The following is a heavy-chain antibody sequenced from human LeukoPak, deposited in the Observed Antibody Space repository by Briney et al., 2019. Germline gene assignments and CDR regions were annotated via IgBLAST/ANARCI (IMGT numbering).Heavy chain of an antibody. CDR1: GFTFSSYW. V-gene: IGHV3-74*01. Sequence: GGSLRLSCAASGFTFSSYWMHWVRQATGKGLVWVSRINSDGSSTSYADSVKGRFTISRDNGKNTLYLQMNSLRAEDTAVYYCARDFKLGYYFDYWGQGTLVTVSS. J-gene: IGHJ4*02. CDR3: ARDFKLGYYFDY. D-gene: IGHD3-16*01. CDR2: INSDGSST.